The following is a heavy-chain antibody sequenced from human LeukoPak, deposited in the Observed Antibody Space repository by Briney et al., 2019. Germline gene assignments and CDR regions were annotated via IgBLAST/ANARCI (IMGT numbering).Heavy chain of an antibody. V-gene: IGHV1-69*04. Sequence: SVKVSFKSSGGTANSNAISWVRQAPGQGLEWMGRVILNLGTTNRAQNFQDRLTLTADKSTNTAYMELTSLTSDDKAVYYCATTNDGRGHQWGDFFDFWGQGTLVTVSS. D-gene: IGHD1-26*01. CDR1: GGTANSNA. J-gene: IGHJ4*02. CDR2: VILNLGTT. CDR3: ATTNDGRGHQWGDFFDF.